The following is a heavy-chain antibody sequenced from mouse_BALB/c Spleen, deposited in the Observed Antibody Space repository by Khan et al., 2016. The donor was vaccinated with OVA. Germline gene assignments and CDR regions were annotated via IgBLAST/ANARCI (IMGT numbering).Heavy chain of an antibody. V-gene: IGHV1S136*01. Sequence: VRLQQSGPELVKPGASVKMSCKASGYTFTSYVMHWVKQKPGLGLEWIGYIYPFNDDTKYNEKFKDKATLTSDKSSSTAYMELSSLTSEDSAVSYCAPVGTYYVSFAYWGQGTLVTVSA. J-gene: IGHJ3*01. D-gene: IGHD1-1*01. CDR3: APVGTYYVSFAY. CDR1: GYTFTSYV. CDR2: IYPFNDDT.